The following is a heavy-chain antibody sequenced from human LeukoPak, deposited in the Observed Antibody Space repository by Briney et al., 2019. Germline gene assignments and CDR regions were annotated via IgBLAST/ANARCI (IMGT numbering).Heavy chain of an antibody. Sequence: SETLSLTCTVSGGSVSSGSYYWSWIWQPPGKGLEWIGYIYYSGSTNYNPSLKSRVTISVDTSKNQFSLKLSSVTAADTAVYYCARDKRSGRITMVRGVTYGMDVWGKGTTVTVSS. CDR1: GGSVSSGSYY. CDR3: ARDKRSGRITMVRGVTYGMDV. D-gene: IGHD3-10*01. J-gene: IGHJ6*04. CDR2: IYYSGST. V-gene: IGHV4-61*01.